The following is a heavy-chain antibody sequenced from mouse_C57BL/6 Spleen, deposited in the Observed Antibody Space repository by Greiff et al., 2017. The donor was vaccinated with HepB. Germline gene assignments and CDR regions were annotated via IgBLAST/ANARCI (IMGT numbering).Heavy chain of an antibody. CDR3: ARENSNYQFAY. CDR1: GYSITSGYY. CDR2: ISYDGSN. D-gene: IGHD2-5*01. Sequence: VQLKESGPGLVKPSQSLSLTCSVTGYSITSGYYWNWIRQFPGNKLEWMGYISYDGSNNYNPSLKNRISITRDTSKNQFFLKLNSVTTEDTATYYCARENSNYQFAYWGQGTLVTVSA. J-gene: IGHJ3*01. V-gene: IGHV3-6*01.